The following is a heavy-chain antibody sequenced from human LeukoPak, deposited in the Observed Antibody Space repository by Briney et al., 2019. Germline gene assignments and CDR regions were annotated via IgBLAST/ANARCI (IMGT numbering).Heavy chain of an antibody. V-gene: IGHV4-59*12. J-gene: IGHJ3*02. CDR1: GGSISSYY. D-gene: IGHD2-2*02. CDR3: ARGYCSSTSCYKSRDDAFDI. CDR2: IYYSGST. Sequence: PSETLSLTCTVSGGSISSYYWSWIRQPPGKGLEWIGYIYYSGSTNYNPSLKSRVTISVDTSKNQFSLKLSSVTAADTAVYYCARGYCSSTSCYKSRDDAFDIWGQGTMVTVSS.